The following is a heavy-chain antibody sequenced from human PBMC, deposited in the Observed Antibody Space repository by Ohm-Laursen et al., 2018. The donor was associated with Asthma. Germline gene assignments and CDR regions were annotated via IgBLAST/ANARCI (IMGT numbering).Heavy chain of an antibody. V-gene: IGHV3-33*01. D-gene: IGHD3-22*01. J-gene: IGHJ4*02. CDR3: ARDGSRSGHYPRPHDY. CDR1: GFIFTNYG. CDR2: IWYDGTNK. Sequence: RSLRLSCAAPGFIFTNYGMHWVRQAPGKGLEWVAVIWYDGTNKYYGDSVKGRFTISRDNSKNTVDLQMNSLRAEDTAVYYCARDGSRSGHYPRPHDYWGQGTLVTVSS.